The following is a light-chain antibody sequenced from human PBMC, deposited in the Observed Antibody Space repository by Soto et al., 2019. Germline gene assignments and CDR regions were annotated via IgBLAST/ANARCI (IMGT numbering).Light chain of an antibody. Sequence: EIVMTQSPATLSVSPGERVTLSCRASQSVSSNLAWYQRKPGQAPRLLVYGASTRATGIPARFSGRGSGTEFTLTISSLQSEDFALYFCQQYNSWPSFGQGTKLEIK. CDR2: GAS. V-gene: IGKV3-15*01. J-gene: IGKJ2*01. CDR1: QSVSSN. CDR3: QQYNSWPS.